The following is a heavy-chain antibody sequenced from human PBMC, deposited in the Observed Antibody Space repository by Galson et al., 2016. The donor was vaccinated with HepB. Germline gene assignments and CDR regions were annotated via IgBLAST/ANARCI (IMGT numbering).Heavy chain of an antibody. CDR3: AKYSATEASFED. CDR2: IRQDGVER. Sequence: SLRLSCAASGFTFGSYWMSWVRQAPGKGLEWVANIRQDGVERDYVDSVKGRFTISRDNAKNSQYLQMNSLRVEDTAVYFCAKYSATEASFEDWGQGTLVTVSS. D-gene: IGHD5-12*01. J-gene: IGHJ4*02. CDR1: GFTFGSYW. V-gene: IGHV3-7*03.